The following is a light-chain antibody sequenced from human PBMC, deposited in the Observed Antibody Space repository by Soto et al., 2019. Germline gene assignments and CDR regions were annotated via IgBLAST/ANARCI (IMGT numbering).Light chain of an antibody. CDR2: EGS. CDR3: CSYAGNSAWV. Sequence: QSALTQPASVSGSPGQSITISCTGTSSDVGSHNLVSWYQQRPGKAPKFMISEGSKRPSGLSDRLSVSKSGNTASLTISGLQAEDEADYYCCSYAGNSAWVFGGGTKLTVL. CDR1: SSDVGSHNL. J-gene: IGLJ3*02. V-gene: IGLV2-23*01.